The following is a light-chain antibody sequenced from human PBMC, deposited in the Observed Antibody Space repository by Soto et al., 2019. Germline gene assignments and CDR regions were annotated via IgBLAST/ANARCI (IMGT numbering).Light chain of an antibody. CDR2: WAS. CDR1: QSVLFSSNNKNY. V-gene: IGKV4-1*01. Sequence: DIVMTQSPDSLAVSLGERATINCKSSQSVLFSSNNKNYLAWYQQKPGQPPKVLIYWASTRESGVPDRFSGSGSGTDFTLTISAPQAEDVALYYCQQYHTPPLSVGGGTMVEVK. CDR3: QQYHTPPLS. J-gene: IGKJ4*01.